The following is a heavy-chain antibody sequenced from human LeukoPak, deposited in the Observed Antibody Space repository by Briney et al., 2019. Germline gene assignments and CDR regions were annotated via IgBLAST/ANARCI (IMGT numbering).Heavy chain of an antibody. CDR1: GFTVSSNY. J-gene: IGHJ6*02. V-gene: IGHV3-66*01. Sequence: GGSLRLSCAASGFTVSSNYMSWVRRAPGKGLEWVSVIYSGGSTYYADSVKGRFTISRDNSKNTLYLQMNSLRAEDTAVYYCARDSMRYYDFWSGYYNYYGMDVWGQGTTVTVSS. CDR3: ARDSMRYYDFWSGYYNYYGMDV. CDR2: IYSGGST. D-gene: IGHD3-3*01.